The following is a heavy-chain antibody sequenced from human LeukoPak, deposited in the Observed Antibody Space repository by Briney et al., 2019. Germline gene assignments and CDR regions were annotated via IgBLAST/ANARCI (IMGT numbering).Heavy chain of an antibody. CDR1: GFAFSIYS. CDR3: ARAAAVNYYYYYMDV. CDR2: ISSSDNTI. D-gene: IGHD6-25*01. Sequence: GGSPRLSCSASGFAFSIYSMNWVRQAPGKGLEWVSYISSSDNTINYADSVKGRFTISRDKAKISLSLQMDSLRAEDTAVYFCARAAAVNYYYYYMDVWGKGTTVTVSS. J-gene: IGHJ6*03. V-gene: IGHV3-48*01.